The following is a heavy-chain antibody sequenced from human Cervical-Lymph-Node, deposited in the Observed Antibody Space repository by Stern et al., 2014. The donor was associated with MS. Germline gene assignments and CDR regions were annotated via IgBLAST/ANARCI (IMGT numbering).Heavy chain of an antibody. CDR2: IIPILGTT. CDR1: GGTFNTSA. D-gene: IGHD5/OR15-5a*01. V-gene: IGHV1-69*06. CDR3: ARDLGVGPSVS. Sequence: DQLVESGAEVKKPASSVKVSCKASGGTFNTSAIRWVRQAPGQGLEWMGGIIPILGTTNYAQKFQGRVTFTADKSTSTAYMALSGLRYEDTAVYYCARDLGVGPSVSWGQGTVVTVSS. J-gene: IGHJ5*02.